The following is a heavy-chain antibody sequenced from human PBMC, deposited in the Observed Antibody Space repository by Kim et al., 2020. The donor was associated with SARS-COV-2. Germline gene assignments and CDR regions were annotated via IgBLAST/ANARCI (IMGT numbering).Heavy chain of an antibody. V-gene: IGHV3-73*01. J-gene: IGHJ4*02. CDR1: GFTFSASA. Sequence: GGSLRLSCAASGFTFSASAMHWVRQASGKGLDWVGRIRSKPNNYATSYAASVTGRFNISRDDSTNTVYLQMDSLKTDDTAVYFCSRHSGKHGDRGFDNWGQGTLVTVSS. D-gene: IGHD4-17*01. CDR2: IRSKPNNYAT. CDR3: SRHSGKHGDRGFDN.